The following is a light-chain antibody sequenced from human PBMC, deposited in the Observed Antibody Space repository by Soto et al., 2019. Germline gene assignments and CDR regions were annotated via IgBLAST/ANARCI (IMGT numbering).Light chain of an antibody. V-gene: IGLV4-60*03. CDR1: SGHSGYT. CDR3: ETWDSNSRV. CDR2: LESSGSF. J-gene: IGLJ7*01. Sequence: QPVLTQPSSASASLGSSVKLTCTLSSGHSGYTIAWHQQQPGKAPRYLMNLESSGSFNKGSGVPDRFSGSSSGPDRYLIISNLQSEDEADYHCETWDSNSRVFGGGTQLTVL.